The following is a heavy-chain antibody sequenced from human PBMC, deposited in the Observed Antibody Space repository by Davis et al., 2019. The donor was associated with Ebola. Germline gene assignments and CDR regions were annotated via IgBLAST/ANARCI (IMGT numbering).Heavy chain of an antibody. CDR1: GFTFSNYD. CDR3: VREWFGETD. V-gene: IGHV3-21*01. J-gene: IGHJ4*02. Sequence: PGGSLRLSCAASGFTFSNYDMNWVRQAPGKGLEWVSSISSASYYIYYADSLKGRFTISRDNAKNSLYLQMNSLGDEDTAVYYCVREWFGETDWGQGTLVTVSS. D-gene: IGHD3-10*01. CDR2: ISSASYYI.